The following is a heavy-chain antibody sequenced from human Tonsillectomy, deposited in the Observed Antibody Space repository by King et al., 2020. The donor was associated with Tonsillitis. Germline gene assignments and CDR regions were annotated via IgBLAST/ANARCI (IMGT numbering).Heavy chain of an antibody. CDR1: GFTFSDYY. Sequence: QLVQSGGGLVKPGGSLRLSCAASGFTFSDYYMSWIRQAPGKGLEWVSYISSSSSYTNYADSVKGRFTISRDNAKNSLYLQMNSLRDEDTAVYYCASRGTFDWLLSDAFDIWGQGTMVTVSS. V-gene: IGHV3-11*05. D-gene: IGHD3-9*01. CDR3: ASRGTFDWLLSDAFDI. CDR2: ISSSSSYT. J-gene: IGHJ3*02.